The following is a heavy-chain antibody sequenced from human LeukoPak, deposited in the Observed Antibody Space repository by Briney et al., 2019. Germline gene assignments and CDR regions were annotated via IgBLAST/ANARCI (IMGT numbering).Heavy chain of an antibody. CDR2: ISTYNDDR. Sequence: ASVKVSCKASGYTFTSYAMHWVRQAPGQRLEWMGWISTYNDDRKYSPKFQGTVTITTDTSATTAYLELSSLRSEDTAVYYCARDRSSFSYAFDIWGQGTMVTVSS. CDR3: ARDRSSFSYAFDI. CDR1: GYTFTSYA. V-gene: IGHV1-3*04. D-gene: IGHD3-3*02. J-gene: IGHJ3*02.